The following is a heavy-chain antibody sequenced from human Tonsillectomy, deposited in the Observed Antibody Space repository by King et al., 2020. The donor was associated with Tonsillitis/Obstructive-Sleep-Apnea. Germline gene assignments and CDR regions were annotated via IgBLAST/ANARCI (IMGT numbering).Heavy chain of an antibody. Sequence: LQLQESGPGLVKPSQTLSLTCTVSGVSITSGGYYWSWIRQQPGKGLELIGYIYYSGSTYYNPSLKSRLTILVDTSKNQFSLKLSSVTAADTAVYYCARAWGYYAVARYGMDVWGQGTTVTVSS. J-gene: IGHJ6*02. CDR3: ARAWGYYAVARYGMDV. V-gene: IGHV4-31*03. CDR1: GVSITSGGYY. CDR2: IYYSGST. D-gene: IGHD3-10*01.